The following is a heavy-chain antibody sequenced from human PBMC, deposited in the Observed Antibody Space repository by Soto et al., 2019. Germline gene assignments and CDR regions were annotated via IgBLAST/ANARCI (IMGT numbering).Heavy chain of an antibody. CDR3: VRGRWELLAGDC. D-gene: IGHD1-26*01. J-gene: IGHJ4*02. CDR1: GFTFSSYW. CDR2: INSDGSST. V-gene: IGHV3-74*01. Sequence: EVQLVESGGGLVQPGGSLRLSCAASGFTFSSYWMHWVRQAPGKGLVWVSRINSDGSSTSYADSVKGRFTISRDNAKNTACLQMNSLRVEDTAMYYCVRGRWELLAGDCWGQGTLVTVSS.